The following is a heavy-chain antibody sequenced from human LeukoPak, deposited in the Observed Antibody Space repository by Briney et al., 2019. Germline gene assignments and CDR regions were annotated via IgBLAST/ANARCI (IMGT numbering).Heavy chain of an antibody. CDR2: ISYDGSNK. CDR3: ARGVAGRQSWFDP. J-gene: IGHJ5*02. D-gene: IGHD6-19*01. CDR1: GFTFSSYG. Sequence: TGGSLRLSCAASGFTFSSYGMHWVRQAPGKGLEWVAVISYDGSNKYYADSVKGRFTISRDNSKNTLYLQMNSLRAEDTAVYYCARGVAGRQSWFDPWGQGTLVTVSS. V-gene: IGHV3-30*19.